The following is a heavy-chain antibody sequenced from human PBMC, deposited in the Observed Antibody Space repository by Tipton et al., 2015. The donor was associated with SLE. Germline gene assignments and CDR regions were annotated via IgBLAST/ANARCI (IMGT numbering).Heavy chain of an antibody. D-gene: IGHD3-10*01. CDR1: GGSFSGYY. V-gene: IGHV4-34*01. J-gene: IGHJ3*01. CDR3: AGRPAVYYGSGKNAFDV. Sequence: TLSLTCAVYGGSFSGYYWTWIRQAPGKGLDWIGEINQSGSTTYNPSLESRVSMSIDASEKQFFLKLAAVAAADSAVYYCAGRPAVYYGSGKNAFDVWGQGTPVTVSS. CDR2: INQSGST.